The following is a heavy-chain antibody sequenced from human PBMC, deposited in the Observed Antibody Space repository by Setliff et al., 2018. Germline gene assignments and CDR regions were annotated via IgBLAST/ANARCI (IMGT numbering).Heavy chain of an antibody. CDR1: GGSISTNSYY. V-gene: IGHV4-39*07. Sequence: SETLSLTCTVSGGSISTNSYYWGWIRQPPGKGLEWIGSMYFSGSTYYNPSLKSRVTMSIDKSKNEFSLKMSSVTAADTAVYYCARAHTWSLPNDNSGYPGWFDPWGQGTLVTVSS. CDR2: MYFSGST. CDR3: ARAHTWSLPNDNSGYPGWFDP. D-gene: IGHD3-22*01. J-gene: IGHJ5*02.